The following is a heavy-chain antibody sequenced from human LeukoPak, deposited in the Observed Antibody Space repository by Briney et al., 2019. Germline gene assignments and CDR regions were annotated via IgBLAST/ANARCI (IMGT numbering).Heavy chain of an antibody. J-gene: IGHJ4*02. V-gene: IGHV4-59*01. Sequence: SETLSLTCTVSGGSISSYFWNWIRQPPGKRLEWIGYMFYDGRTTYNPSLKSRITTSLGTSKNQFSLKLRSVTAADTAVYYCARDRVASGSGSGFDYWGQGILVTVSS. CDR3: ARDRVASGSGSGFDY. D-gene: IGHD3-10*01. CDR2: MFYDGRT. CDR1: GGSISSYF.